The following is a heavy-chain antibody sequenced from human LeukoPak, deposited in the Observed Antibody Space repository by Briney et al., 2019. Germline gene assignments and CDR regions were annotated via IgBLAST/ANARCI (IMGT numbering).Heavy chain of an antibody. CDR2: IYYSGST. D-gene: IGHD6-6*01. V-gene: IGHV4-59*01. CDR3: ARDPGQLGVFDY. J-gene: IGHJ4*02. Sequence: PSETLSLTCTVSGGSISSYYRSWIRQPPGKGLEWIGYIYYSGSTNYNPSLKSRVTISVDTSKNQFSLKLSSVTAADTAVYYCARDPGQLGVFDYWGQGTLVTVSS. CDR1: GGSISSYY.